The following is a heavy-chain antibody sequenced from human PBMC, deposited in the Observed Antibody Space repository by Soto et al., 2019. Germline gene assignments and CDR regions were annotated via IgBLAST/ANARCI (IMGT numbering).Heavy chain of an antibody. CDR1: GFTFSDYG. V-gene: IGHV3-30*18. CDR2: ISYDGTGK. Sequence: QVQVVESGGAVVQPGRSLRLSCAASGFTFSDYGIHWVRQAPDKGLEWVASISYDGTGKYYADSLKGRFTISRDNSKNTLYLQINSLRPEDTAVYHCAKDIISGSSYYFYGLDVWGQGTTVTVSS. J-gene: IGHJ6*02. D-gene: IGHD2-15*01. CDR3: AKDIISGSSYYFYGLDV.